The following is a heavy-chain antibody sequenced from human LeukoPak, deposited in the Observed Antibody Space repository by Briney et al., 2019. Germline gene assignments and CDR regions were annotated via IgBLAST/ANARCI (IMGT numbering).Heavy chain of an antibody. V-gene: IGHV3-7*01. CDR2: IKQDGCEK. J-gene: IGHJ4*02. Sequence: GGSLRLSCAASGFTFSSYWMSWVRQAPGKGLEWVAHIKQDGCEKYYVDSVRGRFTISRDNAKNSLCLQMNSLRDEDTAVYYCARERDVDYWGQGTLVTVSS. CDR3: ARERDVDY. CDR1: GFTFSSYW.